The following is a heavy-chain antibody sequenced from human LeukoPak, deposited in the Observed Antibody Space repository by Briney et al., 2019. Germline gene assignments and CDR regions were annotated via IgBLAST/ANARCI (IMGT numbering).Heavy chain of an antibody. V-gene: IGHV1-2*02. CDR3: ARSNYGGQGAGDNWFDP. CDR2: INPNIGGT. CDR1: GYTFTNYY. J-gene: IGHJ5*02. D-gene: IGHD4-23*01. Sequence: GASVKVSCKASGYTFTNYYIHWVRQAPGQGLEWMGWINPNIGGTNYAQKFQGRVTMTRDTSINTAYMDLSSLTSDDTAVYYCARSNYGGQGAGDNWFDPWGQGTLVTASS.